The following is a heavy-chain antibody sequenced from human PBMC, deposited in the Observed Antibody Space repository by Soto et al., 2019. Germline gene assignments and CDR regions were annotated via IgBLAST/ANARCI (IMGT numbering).Heavy chain of an antibody. CDR1: GGTFSSYA. Sequence: EASVKVSCKASGGTFSSYAISWVRQAPGQGLEWMGGIIPIFGTANYAQKFQGRVTITADESTSTAYMELSSLRSEDTAIYYCARTAAAGKYYYGVDVWGQGTTVTVSS. V-gene: IGHV1-69*13. D-gene: IGHD6-13*01. J-gene: IGHJ6*02. CDR3: ARTAAAGKYYYGVDV. CDR2: IIPIFGTA.